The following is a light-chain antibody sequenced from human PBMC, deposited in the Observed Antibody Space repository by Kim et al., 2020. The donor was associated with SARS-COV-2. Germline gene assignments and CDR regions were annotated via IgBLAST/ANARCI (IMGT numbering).Light chain of an antibody. CDR3: QAWDSSAVV. CDR1: KLGDKY. J-gene: IGLJ2*01. V-gene: IGLV3-1*01. CDR2: QDT. Sequence: SYELTQPPSVSVSPGQTASITCSGDKLGDKYAYWYQQKPGQSPVLVIYQDTNRPSGIPERFSGSNSGNTATLTISGTQAVDEADYYCQAWDSSAVVFGGGTQLTVL.